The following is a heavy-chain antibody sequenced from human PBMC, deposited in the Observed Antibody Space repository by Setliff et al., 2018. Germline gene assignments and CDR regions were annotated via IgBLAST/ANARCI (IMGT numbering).Heavy chain of an antibody. CDR2: ISYSGTP. J-gene: IGHJ4*01. D-gene: IGHD2-15*01. CDR1: DDSFTSSRYY. V-gene: IGHV4-39*01. CDR3: VRPGGTTVVARHFDY. Sequence: KASETLSLTCTVSDDSFTSSRYYWGWIRQAPGSGLEWIGSISYSGTPYYNASVESRVTISIDTPRNQFSLELRSVTVADTATYYCVRPGGTTVVARHFDYWGSGILVTVSS.